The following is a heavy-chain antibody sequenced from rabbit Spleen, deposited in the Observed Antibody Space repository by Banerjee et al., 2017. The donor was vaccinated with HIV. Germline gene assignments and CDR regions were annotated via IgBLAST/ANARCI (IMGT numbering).Heavy chain of an antibody. Sequence: EESGGDLVKPGTSLTLTCTASGLDLSRRYWICWVRQAPGRGLEWIACIYNADGSTYYASWVNGRFTISRSTSLNTVTLQMTSLTAADTATYFCARGSAAMTMVITGYYLNLWGQGTLVTVS. CDR1: GLDLSRRYW. CDR3: ARGSAAMTMVITGYYLNL. J-gene: IGHJ4*01. CDR2: IYNADGST. V-gene: IGHV1S47*01. D-gene: IGHD2-1*01.